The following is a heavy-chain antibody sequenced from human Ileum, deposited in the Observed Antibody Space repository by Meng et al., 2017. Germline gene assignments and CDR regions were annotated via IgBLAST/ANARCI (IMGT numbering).Heavy chain of an antibody. CDR3: ATRPPSSDWYGVFDY. J-gene: IGHJ4*02. Sequence: GESLKISCAGSGFTFSSHWMSWVRQAPGKGPEWVANINQDGTEKNYVDSVKGRFTISRDNAKNSLYLQMNSLRVEDTAVYYCATRPPSSDWYGVFDYWGQGTLVTVYS. CDR2: INQDGTEK. D-gene: IGHD6-19*01. CDR1: GFTFSSHW. V-gene: IGHV3-7*01.